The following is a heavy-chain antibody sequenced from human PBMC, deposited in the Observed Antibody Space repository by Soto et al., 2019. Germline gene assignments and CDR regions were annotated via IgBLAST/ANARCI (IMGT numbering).Heavy chain of an antibody. CDR1: GFTFSDYS. CDR2: IIMSSGYK. V-gene: IGHV3-21*01. J-gene: IGHJ4*02. D-gene: IGHD3-10*01. CDR3: ARFVGFGELY. Sequence: GGSLRLSCAASGFTFSDYSMTWVRQAPGEGLEWVSSIIMSSGYKYYADSVKGRFTISRDNAKNSLFLQMNSLRAEDTAVYYCARFVGFGELYWGLGTLVTVSS.